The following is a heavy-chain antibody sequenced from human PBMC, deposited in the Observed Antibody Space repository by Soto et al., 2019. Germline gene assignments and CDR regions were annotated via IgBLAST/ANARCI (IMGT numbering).Heavy chain of an antibody. D-gene: IGHD3-16*01. CDR1: GGSISSYY. Sequence: QVQLQESGPGLVKPSETLSLTCTVSGGSISSYYWSWIRQPPGKGLEWIGYIYYSGSTNYNPSLXTXGXIXGDTSKNQCSLQLSSVTAADTAVYYCARAWGEAFDYWGQGTLVTVSS. V-gene: IGHV4-59*01. CDR3: ARAWGEAFDY. J-gene: IGHJ4*02. CDR2: IYYSGST.